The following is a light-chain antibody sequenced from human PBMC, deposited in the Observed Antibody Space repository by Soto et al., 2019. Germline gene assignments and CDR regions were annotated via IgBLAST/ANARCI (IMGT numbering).Light chain of an antibody. CDR2: DAS. CDR1: QSISSW. Sequence: DIQMTQSPSTLSASVGDRVTITCRASQSISSWLAWYQQRPGKAPKLLIYDASSLQSGVLSRFSGSGCGTEFTLTISSLQPDDFATYYCQQDDSYSPAFGQGTKVEIK. J-gene: IGKJ1*01. V-gene: IGKV1-5*01. CDR3: QQDDSYSPA.